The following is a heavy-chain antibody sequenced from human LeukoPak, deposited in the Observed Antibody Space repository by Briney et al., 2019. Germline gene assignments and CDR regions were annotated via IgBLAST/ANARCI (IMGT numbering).Heavy chain of an antibody. Sequence: GGSLRLSCAASGFTFSSYGMHWVRQAPGKGLEWVSAISGSGGSTYYADSVKGRFTISRDNSKNTLYLQMNSLRAEDTAVYYCANHPVYCSSTSCYRDFQHWGQGTLVTVSS. J-gene: IGHJ1*01. CDR2: ISGSGGST. CDR1: GFTFSSYG. CDR3: ANHPVYCSSTSCYRDFQH. D-gene: IGHD2-2*02. V-gene: IGHV3-23*01.